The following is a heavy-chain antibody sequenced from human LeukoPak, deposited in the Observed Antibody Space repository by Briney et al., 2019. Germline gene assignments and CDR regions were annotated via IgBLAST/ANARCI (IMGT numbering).Heavy chain of an antibody. D-gene: IGHD1/OR15-1a*01. Sequence: GGSLRLSCAASGFTFTTFGIHWVRQAPGKGLERVAAISPDGKIEYYTDSVKGRFTVSRDNSKNMIYLQMNSLRGEDSAVYFCAKINNDDDYWGQGALVTVSS. CDR1: GFTFTTFG. V-gene: IGHV3-30*18. CDR2: ISPDGKIE. CDR3: AKINNDDDY. J-gene: IGHJ4*02.